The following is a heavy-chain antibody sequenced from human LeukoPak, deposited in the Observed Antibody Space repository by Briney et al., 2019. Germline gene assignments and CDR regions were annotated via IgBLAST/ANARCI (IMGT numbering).Heavy chain of an antibody. CDR3: AREMLAGYCSGGNCYSVLFDY. CDR2: FDPEDGET. D-gene: IGHD2-15*01. Sequence: ASVKVSCKVSGYTLTELSMHWVRQAPGKGLEWMGGFDPEDGETIYAQKFQGRVTMTEDTSTDTAYMELSSLRAEDTAVYYCAREMLAGYCSGGNCYSVLFDYWGQGTLLTVSS. J-gene: IGHJ4*02. V-gene: IGHV1-24*01. CDR1: GYTLTELS.